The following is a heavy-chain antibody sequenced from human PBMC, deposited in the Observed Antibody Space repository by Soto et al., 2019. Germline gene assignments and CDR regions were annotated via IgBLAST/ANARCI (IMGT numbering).Heavy chain of an antibody. D-gene: IGHD3-10*01. Sequence: PSETLSLTCTVSGGSISSYYWSWIRQPPGKGLEWIGYIYYSGSTNYNPSLKSRVTISVDTSKNQFSLKLSSVTAADTAVYYCASYMVRGVGRMYNWFDPWGQGTLVTVSS. CDR3: ASYMVRGVGRMYNWFDP. CDR2: IYYSGST. V-gene: IGHV4-59*08. CDR1: GGSISSYY. J-gene: IGHJ5*02.